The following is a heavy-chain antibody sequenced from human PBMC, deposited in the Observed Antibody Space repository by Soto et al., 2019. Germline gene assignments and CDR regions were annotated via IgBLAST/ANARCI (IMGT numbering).Heavy chain of an antibody. Sequence: PSETLSLTCTVSGGSISSYYWSWIRQPPGKGLEWIGYIYYSGSTNYNPSLKSRVTISVDTSKNQFSLKLSSVTAADTAVYYCARTPAVLDPNDLWFGEFVFDYWGQGTLVTVSS. CDR2: IYYSGST. D-gene: IGHD3-10*01. V-gene: IGHV4-59*08. CDR3: ARTPAVLDPNDLWFGEFVFDY. CDR1: GGSISSYY. J-gene: IGHJ4*02.